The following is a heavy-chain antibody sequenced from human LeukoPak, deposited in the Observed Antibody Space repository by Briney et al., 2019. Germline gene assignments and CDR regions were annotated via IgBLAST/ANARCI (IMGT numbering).Heavy chain of an antibody. CDR1: GGTFSSYA. D-gene: IGHD2-21*02. J-gene: IGHJ5*02. V-gene: IGHV1-69*05. CDR2: IIPIFGTA. CDR3: ARDCGGDCPNWFDP. Sequence: GASVKVSRKASGGTFSSYAISWVRQAPGQGLEWMGGIIPIFGTANYAQKFQGRVTITTDESTSTAYMELSSLRSEDTAVYYCARDCGGDCPNWFDPWGQGTLVTVSS.